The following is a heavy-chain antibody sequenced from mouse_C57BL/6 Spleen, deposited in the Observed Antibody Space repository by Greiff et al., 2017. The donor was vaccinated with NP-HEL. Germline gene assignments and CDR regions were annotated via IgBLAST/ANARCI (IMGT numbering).Heavy chain of an antibody. CDR1: GYAFSSYW. D-gene: IGHD2-5*01. Sequence: QVQLQQSGAELVKPGASVKISCKASGYAFSSYWMNWVKQRPGTGLEWIGQISPGDGDTNYNGKFKGKATLTADKSSRPAYMQLSILTSEDSAVYFCARSGYSNSYYAMDYWGQRTSVTVSS. V-gene: IGHV1-80*01. J-gene: IGHJ4*01. CDR3: ARSGYSNSYYAMDY. CDR2: ISPGDGDT.